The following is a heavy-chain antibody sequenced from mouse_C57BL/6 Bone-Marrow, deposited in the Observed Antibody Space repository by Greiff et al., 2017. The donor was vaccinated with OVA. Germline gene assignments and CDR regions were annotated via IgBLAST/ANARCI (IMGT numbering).Heavy chain of an antibody. Sequence: EVKLMESGEGLVKPGGSLKLSCAASGFTFSSYAMSWVRQTPEKRLEWVAYISSGGDYIYYADTVKGRFTISRDNARNTLYLQMSSLKSEDTAMYYCTRDHYSYWYFDVWGTGTTVTVSS. V-gene: IGHV5-9-1*02. CDR1: GFTFSSYA. CDR2: ISSGGDYI. J-gene: IGHJ1*03. D-gene: IGHD2-12*01. CDR3: TRDHYSYWYFDV.